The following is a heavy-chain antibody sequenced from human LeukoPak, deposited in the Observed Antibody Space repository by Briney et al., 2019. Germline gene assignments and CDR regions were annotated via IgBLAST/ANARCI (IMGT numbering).Heavy chain of an antibody. CDR3: AKDMNGYSYGPNDY. D-gene: IGHD5-18*01. CDR2: ISWNSGSI. Sequence: GGSLRLSCAASGFTFDDYAMHWVRQAPGKGLEWVSGISWNSGSIGYANSVKGRFTISRDNAKNSLYLQMNSLRAEDTALYYCAKDMNGYSYGPNDYWGQGTLVTVSS. V-gene: IGHV3-9*01. CDR1: GFTFDDYA. J-gene: IGHJ4*02.